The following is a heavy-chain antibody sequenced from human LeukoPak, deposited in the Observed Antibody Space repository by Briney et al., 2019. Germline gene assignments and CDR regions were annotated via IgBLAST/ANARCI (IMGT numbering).Heavy chain of an antibody. CDR2: ISGSGGTI. D-gene: IGHD6-13*01. Sequence: GGSLRLSCAASRLTFSSYRMNWVRQAPGKGLEWVSYISGSGGTIYYADSVRGRFTISRDSANNALYLQMNSLRAEDTAVYYCATVDIAATAGDYWGQGTLVTVSS. V-gene: IGHV3-48*03. CDR1: RLTFSSYR. J-gene: IGHJ4*02. CDR3: ATVDIAATAGDY.